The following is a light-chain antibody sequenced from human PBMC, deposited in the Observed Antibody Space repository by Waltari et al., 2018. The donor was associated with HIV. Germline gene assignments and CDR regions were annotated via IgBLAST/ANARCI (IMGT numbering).Light chain of an antibody. J-gene: IGLJ2*01. CDR2: EVS. CDR3: CSYAGSLVV. CDR1: SSDVGSYNI. V-gene: IGLV2-23*02. Sequence: QSALTQPASVSGSPGQSITISCTGTSSDVGSYNIVSWYQQHPGKAPKLMIYEVSKRPSGVSNRFSGSKSGNTASLTISGLQAEDEADYYCCSYAGSLVVFGGGTKLTVL.